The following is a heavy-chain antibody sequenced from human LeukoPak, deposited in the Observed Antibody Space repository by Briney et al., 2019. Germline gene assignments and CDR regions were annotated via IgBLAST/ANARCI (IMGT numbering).Heavy chain of an antibody. J-gene: IGHJ3*02. Sequence: SETLSLTCAVSGYSISSGYYWGWIRPPPGKGLEWIGSIYHSGSTYYNPSLKSRVTISVDTSKNQFSLKLSSVTAADTAVYYCARHRIAVAGAPYDAFDIWGQGTMVTVSS. CDR1: GYSISSGYY. CDR2: IYHSGST. V-gene: IGHV4-38-2*01. CDR3: ARHRIAVAGAPYDAFDI. D-gene: IGHD6-19*01.